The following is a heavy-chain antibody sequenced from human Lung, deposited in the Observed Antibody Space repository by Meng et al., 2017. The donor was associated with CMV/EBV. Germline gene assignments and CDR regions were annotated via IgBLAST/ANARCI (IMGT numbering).Heavy chain of an antibody. CDR2: IYHSGST. Sequence: SETLSLTCTVSGYSISSGYYWGWVRQPPGKGLEWIGSIYHSGSTYYNPSLKSRVTISVDTSKNQFSLKLSSVTAADTAVYYCARARFEDWGQGTLVTVSS. CDR3: ARARFED. CDR1: GYSISSGYY. V-gene: IGHV4-38-2*02. J-gene: IGHJ4*02.